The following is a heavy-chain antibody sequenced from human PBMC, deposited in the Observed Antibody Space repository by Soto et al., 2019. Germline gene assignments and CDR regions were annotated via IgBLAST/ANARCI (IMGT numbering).Heavy chain of an antibody. V-gene: IGHV3-23*01. D-gene: IGHD3-10*01. Sequence: EVQLLESGGGLVQPGGSLRLSCAASGFTCSSYAMSWVRLAPGKGLGWVSAISGSGGSTYYADSVKGRFTISRDNSKNTLYLQMNSLRAEDTAVYYCAKDPKGGIPLWIDYWGQGTLVTVSS. CDR2: ISGSGGST. J-gene: IGHJ4*02. CDR1: GFTCSSYA. CDR3: AKDPKGGIPLWIDY.